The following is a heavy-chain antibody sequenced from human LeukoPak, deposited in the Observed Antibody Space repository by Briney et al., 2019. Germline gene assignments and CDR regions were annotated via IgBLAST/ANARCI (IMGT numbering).Heavy chain of an antibody. CDR1: GGTFNNSA. V-gene: IGHV1-69*05. Sequence: SVKVSCKTSGGTFNNSAISWVRQAPGQGLEWLGGIMPLFGTAGYAQKFQGRVTITKDESTRTVYLELTSLTSDDTAVYYCARDVHGDYGSGWFDPWGQGILVPVSS. CDR2: IMPLFGTA. J-gene: IGHJ5*02. D-gene: IGHD4-17*01. CDR3: ARDVHGDYGSGWFDP.